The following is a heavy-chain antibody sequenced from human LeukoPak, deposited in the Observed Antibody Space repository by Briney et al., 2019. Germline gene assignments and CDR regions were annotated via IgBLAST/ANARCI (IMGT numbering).Heavy chain of an antibody. CDR1: GGSISSGGYY. Sequence: SETLSLTCNFSGGSISSGGYYWSWIRQHPGKGLEWIGYIYYSGSTYYNPSLKSRVTISVDTSKNQFSLKLSSVTAADTAVYYCARGVGRFGANWFDPWGQGTLVTVSS. CDR3: ARGVGRFGANWFDP. V-gene: IGHV4-31*03. J-gene: IGHJ5*02. CDR2: IYYSGST. D-gene: IGHD3-10*01.